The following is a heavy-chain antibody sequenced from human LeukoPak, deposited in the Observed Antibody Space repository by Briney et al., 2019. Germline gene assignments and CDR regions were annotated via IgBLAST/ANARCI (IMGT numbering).Heavy chain of an antibody. CDR1: GFPFSAYD. CDR2: FGSAGDT. CDR3: VRGALPGDNWYFDL. J-gene: IGHJ2*01. Sequence: GGSLRLSCATSGFPFSAYDMHWVRQAPGKGLEWVPAFGSAGDTYYPGAVKGRFTISRDYATDSLYLQMNSLRAGDTAVYFCVRGALPGDNWYFDLWGRGTLVTVSS. V-gene: IGHV3-13*01.